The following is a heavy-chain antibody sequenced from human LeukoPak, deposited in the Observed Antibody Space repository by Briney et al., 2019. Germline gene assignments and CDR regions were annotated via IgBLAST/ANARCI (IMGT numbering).Heavy chain of an antibody. J-gene: IGHJ4*02. CDR2: LYSGGST. Sequence: PGGSLRLSCAASGFTVSSNYMTWVRQATGKGLEWVSVLYSGGSTYYADSVKGRFTISRDNSKNTLYLQMNSLRAEDTAVYYCTREKERHFDSWGQGTLVTVSS. CDR1: GFTVSSNY. D-gene: IGHD5-24*01. CDR3: TREKERHFDS. V-gene: IGHV3-66*02.